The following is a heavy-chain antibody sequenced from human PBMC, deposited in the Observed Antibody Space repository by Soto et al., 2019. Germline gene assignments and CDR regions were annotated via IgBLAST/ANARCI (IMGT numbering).Heavy chain of an antibody. V-gene: IGHV3-30*18. CDR2: ISYEGRNK. Sequence: QVQLVESGGDVVQPGGSLRLSCAVSGFTFSLYGMHWVRQAPGKGLEWVAFISYEGRNKYYADSVKGRFTISRDNSKNTLPLQMESLRPEDTAVYYCAKGRDSTLLRWQYFDNWGQGTQVTVSS. D-gene: IGHD4-17*01. CDR1: GFTFSLYG. J-gene: IGHJ4*02. CDR3: AKGRDSTLLRWQYFDN.